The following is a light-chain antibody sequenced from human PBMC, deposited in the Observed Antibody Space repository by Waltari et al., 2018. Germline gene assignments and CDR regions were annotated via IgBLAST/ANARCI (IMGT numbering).Light chain of an antibody. V-gene: IGKV1-39*01. CDR2: STS. J-gene: IGKJ1*01. Sequence: DIQMPQSPSSLSASVGDRTTITCRAIQTVSSYLNWYQQKPGKAPNLLIDSTSSLQSGVPSRCSGRGAGTDYTLTISSLRPEDFATYYWQQSYRSPLTFGQGTKGEIK. CDR3: QQSYRSPLT. CDR1: QTVSSY.